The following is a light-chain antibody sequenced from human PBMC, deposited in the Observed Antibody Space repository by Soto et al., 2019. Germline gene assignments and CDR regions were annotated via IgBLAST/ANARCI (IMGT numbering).Light chain of an antibody. J-gene: IGKJ2*03. V-gene: IGKV1-5*01. CDR3: QEYDKYPHS. CDR2: DAS. Sequence: DIQMTQSPSTLSASVGDRVTITCRASQSVRSWLAWYQQKPGRAPKFVIYDASRLESGVPSSFTGSGSEPEFTVTICNLQHDDYATYYCQEYDKYPHS. CDR1: QSVRSW.